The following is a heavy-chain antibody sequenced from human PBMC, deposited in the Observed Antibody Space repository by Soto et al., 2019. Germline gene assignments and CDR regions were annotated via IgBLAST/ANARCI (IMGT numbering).Heavy chain of an antibody. CDR3: ARHGGYCSGGSCYLLGAFDI. J-gene: IGHJ3*02. D-gene: IGHD2-15*01. V-gene: IGHV4-39*01. Sequence: SETLSLTCTVSGGSISSSSYYWGWIRQPPGKGLEWIGSIYYSGSTYYNPSLKSRVTISVDTSKNQFSLKLSSVTAADTAVYYCARHGGYCSGGSCYLLGAFDIWGQGTMVTVSS. CDR2: IYYSGST. CDR1: GGSISSSSYY.